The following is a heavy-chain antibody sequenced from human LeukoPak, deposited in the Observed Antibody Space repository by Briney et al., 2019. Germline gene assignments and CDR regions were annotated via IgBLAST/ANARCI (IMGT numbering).Heavy chain of an antibody. J-gene: IGHJ4*02. CDR3: ARGSRELYYFDY. CDR1: GGSISSYY. D-gene: IGHD1-7*01. Sequence: PSETLSLTCTVSGGSISSYYWSWIRQPPGXGLEWIGYIYYSGSTKYNPSLKSRVTISVDASKTQFSLKLNSVTAADTAVYYCARGSRELYYFDYWGQGTLVTVSS. V-gene: IGHV4-59*01. CDR2: IYYSGST.